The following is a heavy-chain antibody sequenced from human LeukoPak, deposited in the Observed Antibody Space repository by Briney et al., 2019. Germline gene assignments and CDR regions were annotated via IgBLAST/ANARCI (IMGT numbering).Heavy chain of an antibody. CDR2: IWYDGSNK. Sequence: GGSLRLSCAASGFTFSSYGMHWVRQAPGKGLEWVAVIWYDGSNKYYADSVKGRFTISRDNSKNTLYLQMNSLRAEDTAVYYCARDPNGDYIGAFDFWGQGTKVTVSS. V-gene: IGHV3-33*01. CDR1: GFTFSSYG. CDR3: ARDPNGDYIGAFDF. J-gene: IGHJ3*01. D-gene: IGHD4-17*01.